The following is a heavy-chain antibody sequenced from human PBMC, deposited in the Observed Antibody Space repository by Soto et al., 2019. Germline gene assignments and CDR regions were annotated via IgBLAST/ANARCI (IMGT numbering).Heavy chain of an antibody. D-gene: IGHD3-10*01. CDR2: ISSSSSYI. J-gene: IGHJ6*04. CDR1: GFTFSSYS. CDR3: ARDLRADHFGELLSGEYYYYGMDV. Sequence: EVQLVESGGGLVKPGGSLRLSCAASGFTFSSYSMNWVRQAPGKGLEWVSSISSSSSYIYYADSVKGRFTISRDNAKNSLYLQMNSLRAEDTAVYYCARDLRADHFGELLSGEYYYYGMDVWGKGTTVTVSS. V-gene: IGHV3-21*01.